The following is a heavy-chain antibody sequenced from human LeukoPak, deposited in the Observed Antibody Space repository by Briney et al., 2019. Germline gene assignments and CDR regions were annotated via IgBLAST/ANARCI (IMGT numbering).Heavy chain of an antibody. V-gene: IGHV3-20*04. CDR3: ARGRMVRGVIHYYYYMDV. CDR2: INWNGGST. Sequence: GGSLRLSCAASGFTFDDYGISWVRQAPGKGLESVSGINWNGGSTGYADAVKGRFTISRDNAKNSLYLQMNSLRAEDTALYSRARGRMVRGVIHYYYYMDVWGKGTTVTVSS. D-gene: IGHD3-10*01. J-gene: IGHJ6*03. CDR1: GFTFDDYG.